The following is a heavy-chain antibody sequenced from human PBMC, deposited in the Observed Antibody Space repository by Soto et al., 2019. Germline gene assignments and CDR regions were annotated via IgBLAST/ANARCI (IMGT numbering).Heavy chain of an antibody. Sequence: ASVKVSCQASGYTFTRYGISWVRQAPGQGLEWMGWISAYNGNTNYAQKLQGRVTMTTNTSTSTAYMELRSLRSDDTAVYYCGRDEYSGSYLIDYWGQGTLVTVSS. CDR2: ISAYNGNT. D-gene: IGHD1-26*01. CDR1: GYTFTRYG. J-gene: IGHJ4*02. V-gene: IGHV1-18*01. CDR3: GRDEYSGSYLIDY.